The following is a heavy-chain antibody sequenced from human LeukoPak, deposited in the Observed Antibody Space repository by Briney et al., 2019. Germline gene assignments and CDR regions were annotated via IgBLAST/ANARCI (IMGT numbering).Heavy chain of an antibody. CDR3: ARDVNSYYYA. D-gene: IGHD3-10*01. Sequence: ASVKVSCKASGGTFSSYAISWVRQAPGQGLEWMGGIIPIFGTANYAQKFQGRVTITADESTSTAYMELSSLRSEDTAVYYCARDVNSYYYAWGQGTLVTVSS. J-gene: IGHJ5*02. CDR1: GGTFSSYA. CDR2: IIPIFGTA. V-gene: IGHV1-69*01.